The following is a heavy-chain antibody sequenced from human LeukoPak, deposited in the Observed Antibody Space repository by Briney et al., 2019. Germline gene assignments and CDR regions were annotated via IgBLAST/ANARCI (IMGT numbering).Heavy chain of an antibody. J-gene: IGHJ4*02. Sequence: PGGSLRLSCAASGFTFSSYGMHWVRQAPGKGLEWVAVISYDGSNKYYADSVKGRFTISRDNSKNTLYLQMNSLRAEDTAVYYCAKDTAHYDILTPFDYWGQGTLVTVSS. D-gene: IGHD3-9*01. CDR2: ISYDGSNK. V-gene: IGHV3-30*18. CDR1: GFTFSSYG. CDR3: AKDTAHYDILTPFDY.